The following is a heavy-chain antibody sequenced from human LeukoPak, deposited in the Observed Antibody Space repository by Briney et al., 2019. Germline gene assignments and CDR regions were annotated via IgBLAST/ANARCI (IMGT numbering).Heavy chain of an antibody. CDR1: GGSIRSSYYY. CDR2: IYDSGST. J-gene: IGHJ3*02. CDR3: GRHDYGDSSAAFDI. V-gene: IGHV4-39*07. D-gene: IGHD4-17*01. Sequence: PSETLSLTCTVSGGSIRSSYYYWGWIRQPPGKGLEWIGSIYDSGSTNYNPSLKSRVTISIDKSKNQFSLNLSSVTAADTAVYYWGRHDYGDSSAAFDIWGQGTMVIVSS.